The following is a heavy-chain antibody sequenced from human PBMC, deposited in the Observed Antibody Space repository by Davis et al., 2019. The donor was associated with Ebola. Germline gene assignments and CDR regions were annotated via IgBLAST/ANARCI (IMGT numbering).Heavy chain of an antibody. D-gene: IGHD6-19*01. Sequence: AASVKVSCKASGDTFSSYAISWVRQAPGQGLEWMGWINPNSGGTNYAQKFQGWVTMTRDTSISTAYMELSRLRSDDTAVYYCARSHRVGMAVEYAFDIWGQGTMVTVSS. J-gene: IGHJ3*02. CDR1: GDTFSSYA. V-gene: IGHV1-2*04. CDR2: INPNSGGT. CDR3: ARSHRVGMAVEYAFDI.